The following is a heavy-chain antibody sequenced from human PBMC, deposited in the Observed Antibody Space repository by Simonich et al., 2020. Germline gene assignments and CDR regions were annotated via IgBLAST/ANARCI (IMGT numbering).Heavy chain of an antibody. CDR3: ARNGLVGILKAFDI. Sequence: QVQLVQSGAEVKKPGASVKVSCKASGYTFTGSYMHWVRQAPGQGLGWMGWINANSGGTNYAQKFQGRVTMTRDTSISTAYMELSRLRSDDTAVYYCARNGLVGILKAFDIWGQGTMVTVSS. D-gene: IGHD2-21*01. CDR1: GYTFTGSY. J-gene: IGHJ3*02. V-gene: IGHV1-2*02. CDR2: INANSGGT.